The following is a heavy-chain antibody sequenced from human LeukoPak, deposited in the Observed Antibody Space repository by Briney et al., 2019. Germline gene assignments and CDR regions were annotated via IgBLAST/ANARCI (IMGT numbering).Heavy chain of an antibody. Sequence: GGSLRLSCAASGFTFSNAWMTWVRQAPGQGLEWVARIKSKTDGETTDYAAPVKGRFTISRDDSKNTLYLQMNSLKTEDTAVYYCTRRYHSSGYYFDYWGQGTLVTVSS. D-gene: IGHD3-22*01. CDR1: GFTFSNAW. V-gene: IGHV3-15*01. CDR2: IKSKTDGETT. CDR3: TRRYHSSGYYFDY. J-gene: IGHJ4*02.